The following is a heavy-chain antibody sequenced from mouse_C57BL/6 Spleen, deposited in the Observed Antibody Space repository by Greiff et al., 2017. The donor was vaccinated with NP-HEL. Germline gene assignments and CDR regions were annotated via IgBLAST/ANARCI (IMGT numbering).Heavy chain of an antibody. Sequence: VQLKQPGAELVKPGASVKLSCTASGFNIKDDYMHWVKQRPEQGLEWIGWIDPENGDTEYASKFQGKATITADTSSNTAYLQLSSLTSEDTAVYYCTTEAQATYWGQGTTLTVSS. CDR1: GFNIKDDY. V-gene: IGHV14-4*01. D-gene: IGHD3-2*02. J-gene: IGHJ2*01. CDR2: IDPENGDT. CDR3: TTEAQATY.